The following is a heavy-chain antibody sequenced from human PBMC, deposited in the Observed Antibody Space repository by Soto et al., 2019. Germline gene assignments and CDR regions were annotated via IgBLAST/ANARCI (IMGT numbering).Heavy chain of an antibody. CDR1: GFTFSSYC. CDR2: IKQDGSEE. Sequence: EVQLVESGGGLVQPGGSLRLSCVDSGFTFSSYCMSWVRQAPVKGLEWVGKIKQDGSEENYAESVKGRFTISRDNAKNAMYLQMNGLRVEDTAVYYCARIAASGRGRDVWGQGTTVVVSS. J-gene: IGHJ6*02. CDR3: ARIAASGRGRDV. V-gene: IGHV3-7*01. D-gene: IGHD6-13*01.